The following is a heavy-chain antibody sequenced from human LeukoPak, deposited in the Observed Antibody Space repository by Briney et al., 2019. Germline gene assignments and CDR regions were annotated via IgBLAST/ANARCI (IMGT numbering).Heavy chain of an antibody. J-gene: IGHJ4*02. CDR3: ASGQWLDY. CDR1: GGSISSGGYY. V-gene: IGHV4-31*03. CDR2: IYYSGST. Sequence: SQTLSLTCTVSGGSISSGGYYWSWIRQHPGKGLEWIGYIYYSGSTNYNPSLKRRVTISVDTSKNQFSPKLSSVTDADAAVYYCASGQWLDYWGPGTLVTVSS. D-gene: IGHD6-19*01.